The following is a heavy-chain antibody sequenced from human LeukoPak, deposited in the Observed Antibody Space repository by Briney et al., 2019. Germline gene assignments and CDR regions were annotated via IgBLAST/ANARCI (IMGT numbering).Heavy chain of an antibody. CDR3: VKYSNSCYDP. CDR1: GFTFSSYA. J-gene: IGHJ5*02. V-gene: IGHV3-64D*06. CDR2: ISSSGGGT. Sequence: GGSLRLSCSASGFTFSSYAMHWVRQAPGKGPEYVSAISSSGGGTYYADSVKGRFTISRDNSKNTLYLQMSSLRAEDTAVYYCVKYSNSCYDPWGQGTLVTVSS. D-gene: IGHD6-13*01.